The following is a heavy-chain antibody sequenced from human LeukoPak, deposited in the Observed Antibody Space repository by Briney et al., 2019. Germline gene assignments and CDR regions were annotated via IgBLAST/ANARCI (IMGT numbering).Heavy chain of an antibody. CDR3: ARWGTGLDY. CDR2: INHGGST. V-gene: IGHV4-38-2*02. Sequence: PSETLSLTCTVSGYSISSGYYWGWIRQPPGKGLEWIGEINHGGSTNYNPSLKSRVTISIDTSKNQFSLKLSSVTAADTAVYYCARWGTGLDYWGQGTLVTVSS. J-gene: IGHJ4*02. D-gene: IGHD1-1*01. CDR1: GYSISSGYY.